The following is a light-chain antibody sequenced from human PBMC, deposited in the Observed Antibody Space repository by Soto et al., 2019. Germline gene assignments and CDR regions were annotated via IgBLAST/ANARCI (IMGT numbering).Light chain of an antibody. J-gene: IGLJ2*01. CDR3: TAWDDSLWGRV. Sequence: QSVLTQPPSASGAPGQRVTISCSGSSSNVGSNYLYWYQQLPGTAPKLLIYRNNQRPSGVPDRFSGSKSGTSASLAISGLWSEDEADYYCTAWDDSLWGRVFGGGTKLTVL. CDR2: RNN. V-gene: IGLV1-47*03. CDR1: SSNVGSNY.